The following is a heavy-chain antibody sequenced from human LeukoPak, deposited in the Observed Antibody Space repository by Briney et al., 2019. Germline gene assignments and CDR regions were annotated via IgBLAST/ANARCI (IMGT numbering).Heavy chain of an antibody. CDR1: GGSISSYY. Sequence: SETLSLTCTVSGGSISSYYWSWIRQPPGKGLEWIGYIYYSGSTNYNPSLKSRVTISVDTSKNQFPLKLSSVTAADTAVYYCAREPYYYDSSGYYRAFDIWGQGTMVTVSS. V-gene: IGHV4-59*01. J-gene: IGHJ3*02. CDR2: IYYSGST. CDR3: AREPYYYDSSGYYRAFDI. D-gene: IGHD3-22*01.